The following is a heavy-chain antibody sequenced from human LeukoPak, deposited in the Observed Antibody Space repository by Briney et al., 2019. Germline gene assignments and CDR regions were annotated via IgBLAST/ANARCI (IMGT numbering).Heavy chain of an antibody. CDR1: GFTFSSYS. CDR2: ISSSGNTI. D-gene: IGHD5-24*01. J-gene: IGHJ4*02. Sequence: PGGSLRLSCAASGFTFSSYSMNWVRQAPGKGLEWVSYISSSGNTIDYADSVKGRFTISRDNAKNSLYLQMNSLRAEDTAVYYCAKNPVDFGDGYNFCYFDYWGQAPLVTVSS. V-gene: IGHV3-48*04. CDR3: AKNPVDFGDGYNFCYFDY.